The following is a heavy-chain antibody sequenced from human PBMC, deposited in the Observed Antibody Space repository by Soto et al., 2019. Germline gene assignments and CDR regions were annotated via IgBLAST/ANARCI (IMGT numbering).Heavy chain of an antibody. CDR2: ITPTLNIA. D-gene: IGHD1-26*01. Sequence: QLQLVQSGAEVREPGSSVKVSCKASGGTFSSYTVIWVRQAPGQGLEWMGGITPTLNIAKYAEKFQGRVTITADESTSTVNMHLSSLRSEDTAVYFCARGYYSGSNPSPFEYWGQGTLVAVSS. V-gene: IGHV1-69*01. J-gene: IGHJ4*02. CDR3: ARGYYSGSNPSPFEY. CDR1: GGTFSSYT.